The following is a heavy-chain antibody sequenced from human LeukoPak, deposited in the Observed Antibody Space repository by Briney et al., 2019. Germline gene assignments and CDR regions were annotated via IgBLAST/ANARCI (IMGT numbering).Heavy chain of an antibody. CDR1: GFTFSAYD. V-gene: IGHV3-30*02. D-gene: IGHD2-15*01. Sequence: SGGSLRLSCAASGFTFSAYDMHWVRQAPGKGLEWVAFIRFDGSSKYYADSVRGRFTISRDTSGNTLFLQMNTLRPEDTAVYYCAKVRGYCSGGSCYSSIDYWGQGTLATVSS. J-gene: IGHJ4*02. CDR3: AKVRGYCSGGSCYSSIDY. CDR2: IRFDGSSK.